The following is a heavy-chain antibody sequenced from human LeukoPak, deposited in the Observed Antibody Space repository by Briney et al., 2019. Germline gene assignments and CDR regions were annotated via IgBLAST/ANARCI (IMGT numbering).Heavy chain of an antibody. V-gene: IGHV1-2*02. D-gene: IGHD2-2*02. Sequence: ASVKVSCKASGYTFTGYYIHWVRQAPGEGLEWTGWINPYNGATNYAQKFQGRVTMTRDTSMSTVYMELNRLRSDDTAVYHCARAPYCDFSSCYTGYNWFDPWGQGTLVTVSS. CDR2: INPYNGAT. CDR3: ARAPYCDFSSCYTGYNWFDP. CDR1: GYTFTGYY. J-gene: IGHJ5*02.